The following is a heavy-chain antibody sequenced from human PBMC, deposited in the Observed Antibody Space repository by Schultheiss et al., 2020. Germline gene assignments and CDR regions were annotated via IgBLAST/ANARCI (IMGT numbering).Heavy chain of an antibody. CDR3: AKGMGANPDV. Sequence: GSLRLSCTVSGGSISSSSYYWGWIRQPPGKGLEWIGSIYYSGSTYYNPSLKSRVTISVDTSKNQFSLKLSSVTAADTAVYYCAKGMGANPDVWGQGTTVTVSS. D-gene: IGHD4/OR15-4a*01. CDR1: GGSISSSSYY. V-gene: IGHV4-39*07. J-gene: IGHJ6*02. CDR2: IYYSGST.